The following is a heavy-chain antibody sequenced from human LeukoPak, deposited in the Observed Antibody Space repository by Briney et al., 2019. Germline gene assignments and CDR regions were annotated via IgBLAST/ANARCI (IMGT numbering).Heavy chain of an antibody. V-gene: IGHV3-30*03. J-gene: IGHJ5*02. D-gene: IGHD3-22*01. CDR2: TSKDGSNK. CDR3: ARDPTACYDSSGYCPGS. CDR1: GFTFSSHA. Sequence: PGGSLRLSCAASGFTFSSHAMHWVRQAPGKGLEWVAVTSKDGSNKYYADSVKGRFTISRDNSKNTLYLQMNSLRAEDTAVYYCARDPTACYDSSGYCPGSWGQGTLVTVSS.